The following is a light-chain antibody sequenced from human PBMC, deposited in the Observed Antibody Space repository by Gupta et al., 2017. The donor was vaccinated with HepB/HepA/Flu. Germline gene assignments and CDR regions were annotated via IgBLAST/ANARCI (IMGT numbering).Light chain of an antibody. CDR1: QSISKY. Sequence: ELVWTQSPSTLSLSPGERATLSCRVSQSISKYLAWYQKKPGQAPRLLIFDASIRAAGVAARFIGSGSGTDFTLTISRLEPEDFAVYYCQRRTNWMCSFGQGTRLEI. V-gene: IGKV3-11*01. CDR3: QRRTNWMCS. J-gene: IGKJ2*04. CDR2: DAS.